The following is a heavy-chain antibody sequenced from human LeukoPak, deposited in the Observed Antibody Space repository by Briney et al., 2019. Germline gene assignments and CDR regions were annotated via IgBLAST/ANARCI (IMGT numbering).Heavy chain of an antibody. V-gene: IGHV3-53*01. D-gene: IGHD6-13*01. CDR2: IHSGGTT. CDR3: AKDGLANIAAAGYFQH. J-gene: IGHJ1*01. CDR1: GFTVSNNY. Sequence: AGGSLRLSCAASGFTVSNNYMSWVRQAPGKGLEWVSVIHSGGTTNYADSVKGRFTISRDNSKNTLYLQMNSLRAEDTAVYYCAKDGLANIAAAGYFQHWGQGTLVTVSS.